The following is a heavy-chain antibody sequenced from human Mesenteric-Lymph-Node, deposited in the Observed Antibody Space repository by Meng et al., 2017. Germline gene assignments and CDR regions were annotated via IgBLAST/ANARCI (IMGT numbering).Heavy chain of an antibody. V-gene: IGHV4-61*01. CDR1: GGSISSSSYY. CDR3: ARELDYDILTGRAFDI. J-gene: IGHJ3*02. D-gene: IGHD3-9*01. Sequence: SETLSLTCTVSGGSISSSSYYWGWIRQPPGKGLEWIGDIYYSGTTRYNPSLKSRVTISVDTSKNQFSLKLSSVTAADTAVYYCARELDYDILTGRAFDIWGQGTMVTVSS. CDR2: IYYSGTT.